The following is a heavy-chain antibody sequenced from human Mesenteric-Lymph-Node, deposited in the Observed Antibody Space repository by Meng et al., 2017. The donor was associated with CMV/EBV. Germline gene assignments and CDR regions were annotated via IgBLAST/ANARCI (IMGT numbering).Heavy chain of an antibody. J-gene: IGHJ5*02. CDR1: FTFSSYA. D-gene: IGHD3-10*01. Sequence: FTFSSYAMSWVRQAPGKGLEWVSVIYSGGSSTYYADSVKGRFTISRDNSKNTLYLQMNSLRAEDTAVYYCAKGPSLLLWFGESPWFDPWGQGTLVTVSS. CDR2: IYSGGSST. CDR3: AKGPSLLLWFGESPWFDP. V-gene: IGHV3-23*03.